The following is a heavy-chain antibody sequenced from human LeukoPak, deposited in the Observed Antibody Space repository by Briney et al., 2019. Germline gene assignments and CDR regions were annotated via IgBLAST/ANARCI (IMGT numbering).Heavy chain of an antibody. Sequence: QAGGSLRLSCAASGFTFSSYAMSWVRQAPGKGLEWVSGISGSGGSGGSTYYADSVKGRFTISRDNSKKTLYLQMNSLRAEDTAEYYCAKGLGYDFWSRGHDYWGQGTLVTVSS. V-gene: IGHV3-23*01. D-gene: IGHD3-3*01. CDR1: GFTFSSYA. J-gene: IGHJ4*02. CDR2: ISGSGGSGGST. CDR3: AKGLGYDFWSRGHDY.